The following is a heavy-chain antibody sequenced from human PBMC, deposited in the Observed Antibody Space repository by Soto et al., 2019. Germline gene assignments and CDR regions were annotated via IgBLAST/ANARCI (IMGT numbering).Heavy chain of an antibody. Sequence: SETLSLTCTVSGGSISSGGYYWSWIRQHPGKGLEWIGCIYYSGSTYYNPSLKSRVTISVDTSKNQFSLKLSSVTAADTAVYYCARHVYDILTGYLLYFDYWGQGTLVTVSS. CDR2: IYYSGST. D-gene: IGHD3-9*01. CDR3: ARHVYDILTGYLLYFDY. V-gene: IGHV4-39*01. J-gene: IGHJ4*02. CDR1: GGSISSGGYY.